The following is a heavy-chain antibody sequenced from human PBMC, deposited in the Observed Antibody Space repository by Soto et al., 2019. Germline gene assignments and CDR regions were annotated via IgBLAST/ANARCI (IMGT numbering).Heavy chain of an antibody. CDR2: IYSGGST. J-gene: IGHJ4*02. CDR3: ARDPWAADY. Sequence: EVQLVESGGGLVQPGGSLRLSCAASGFTVSTKYMSWVRQAPGKGLEWVSVIYSGGSTFYADSVRGRFTISGDNSKNTVNLQMNSLRAADTAVYYCARDPWAADYWGQGTLVTVSS. V-gene: IGHV3-66*01. D-gene: IGHD3-16*01. CDR1: GFTVSTKY.